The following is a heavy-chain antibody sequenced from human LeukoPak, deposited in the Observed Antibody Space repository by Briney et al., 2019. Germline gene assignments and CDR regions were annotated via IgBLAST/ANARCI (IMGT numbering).Heavy chain of an antibody. D-gene: IGHD3-22*01. Sequence: ASVKVSCKASGYTFTGYYMHWVRQAPGQRLEWMGWINPNSGGTNYAQKFQGRVTMTRDTSISTAYMELSRLRSDDTAVYYCASLYYYDSSGYQSFDYWGQGTLVTVSS. CDR2: INPNSGGT. CDR3: ASLYYYDSSGYQSFDY. V-gene: IGHV1-2*02. CDR1: GYTFTGYY. J-gene: IGHJ4*02.